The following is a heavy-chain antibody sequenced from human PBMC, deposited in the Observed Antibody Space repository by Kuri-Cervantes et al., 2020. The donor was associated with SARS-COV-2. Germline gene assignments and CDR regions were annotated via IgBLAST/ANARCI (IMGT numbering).Heavy chain of an antibody. Sequence: ETLSLTCAVYGGSFSGYYWSWVRQAPGKGLEWVSSIGGRGDSKYYRESVKGRFTISRDNSKNTVYLQMNSLRAEDTAVYYCAKDLEYGYIDYWGQGTLVTVSS. V-gene: IGHV3-23*01. CDR1: GGSFSGYY. CDR3: AKDLEYGYIDY. CDR2: IGGRGDSK. D-gene: IGHD5-12*01. J-gene: IGHJ4*02.